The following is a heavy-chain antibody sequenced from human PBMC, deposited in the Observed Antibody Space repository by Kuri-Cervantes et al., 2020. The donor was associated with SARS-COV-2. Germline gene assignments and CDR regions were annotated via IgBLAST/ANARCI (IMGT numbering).Heavy chain of an antibody. V-gene: IGHV1-18*01. J-gene: IGHJ4*02. Sequence: ASVKVSCKASGYTFTSYGISWVRQAPGQGLEWMGWISAYNGNTNYAQKLQGRVTITTDESTSTAYMELSSLRSEDTAVYYCARANYDILTGYYFEFDYWGQGTLVTVSS. CDR1: GYTFTSYG. CDR2: ISAYNGNT. D-gene: IGHD3-9*01. CDR3: ARANYDILTGYYFEFDY.